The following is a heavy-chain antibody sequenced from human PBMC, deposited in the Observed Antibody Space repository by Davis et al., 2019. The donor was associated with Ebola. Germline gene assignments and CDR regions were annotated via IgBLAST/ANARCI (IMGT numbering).Heavy chain of an antibody. CDR2: IIPILGIA. Sequence: SVKVSCKASGGTFSSYAISWVRQAPGQGLEWMGGIIPILGIANYAQKFQGRVTITADESTSTAYMELSSLRSEDTAVYYCARVGPYGGNSYYYYMDVWGKGTTVTVSS. J-gene: IGHJ6*03. D-gene: IGHD4-23*01. CDR3: ARVGPYGGNSYYYYMDV. V-gene: IGHV1-69*10. CDR1: GGTFSSYA.